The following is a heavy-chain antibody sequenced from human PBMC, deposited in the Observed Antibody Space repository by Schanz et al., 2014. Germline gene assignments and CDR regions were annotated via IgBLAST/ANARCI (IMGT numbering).Heavy chain of an antibody. CDR3: ARVRSEDYGGMDV. J-gene: IGHJ6*02. CDR1: GYIFNDYG. Sequence: QVQLVQSEGEVKKPGASVKVSCKASGYIFNDYGLTWVRQAPGQGLEWMGWISVHNGNTNYAQKFQGRVTMFTDTSTSTAYMELRSLRSDDTAVYYCARVRSEDYGGMDVWGQGTTVTVSS. V-gene: IGHV1-18*01. CDR2: ISVHNGNT.